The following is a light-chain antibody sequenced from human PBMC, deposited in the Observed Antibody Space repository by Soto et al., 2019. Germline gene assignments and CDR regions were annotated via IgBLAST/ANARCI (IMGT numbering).Light chain of an antibody. CDR2: EGS. J-gene: IGLJ3*02. V-gene: IGLV2-23*01. Sequence: QSALTQPASVSGSPEQSITISCTGPGSDVGSFDLVSWYQQHPGKAPKLIIFEGSKWPSGVSDRFSGSKSDNRASLTISGLQAEDEADYYCSSYAGSLTWVFGGGTKVTVL. CDR3: SSYAGSLTWV. CDR1: GSDVGSFDL.